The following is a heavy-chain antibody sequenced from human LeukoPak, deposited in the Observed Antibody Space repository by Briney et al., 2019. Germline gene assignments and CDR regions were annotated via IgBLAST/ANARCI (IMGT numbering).Heavy chain of an antibody. Sequence: QSGGSLRLSCAASGFTFSSYWMSWVRQAPGKGLEWVANIKQDGSEKYYVDSVKGRFTISRDNAKNSLYLQMNSLRAEDTAVYYCAKDLDSHNYWSGYPSLDYWGQGTLVTVSS. V-gene: IGHV3-7*01. J-gene: IGHJ4*02. D-gene: IGHD3-3*01. CDR3: AKDLDSHNYWSGYPSLDY. CDR2: IKQDGSEK. CDR1: GFTFSSYW.